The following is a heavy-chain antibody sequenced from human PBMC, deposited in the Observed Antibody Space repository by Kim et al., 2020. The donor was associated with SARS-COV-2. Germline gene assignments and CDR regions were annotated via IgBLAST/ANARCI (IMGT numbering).Heavy chain of an antibody. CDR1: GDSIISSNYY. D-gene: IGHD3-3*01. J-gene: IGHJ4*02. Sequence: SETLSLICTVSGDSIISSNYYWGWIRQPPGKGLEWIGTIYYSGSTYYNPSLMSRVTMSVDTSKNQFSLKLSSVTAEDTAVYFCARDYNFNTNFDLWGQGTMVTVSS. V-gene: IGHV4-39*07. CDR3: ARDYNFNTNFDL. CDR2: IYYSGST.